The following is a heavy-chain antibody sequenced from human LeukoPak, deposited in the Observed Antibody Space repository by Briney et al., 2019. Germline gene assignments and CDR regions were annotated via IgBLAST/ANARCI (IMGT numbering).Heavy chain of an antibody. V-gene: IGHV3-21*01. CDR2: ISSSSSYI. Sequence: PGGSLRLSCAASGFTCSSYSMNWVRQAPGKGLEWVSSISSSSSYIYYADSVKGRFTISRDNAKNSLYLQMNSLRAEDTAVYYCARHDYYGSGSYYRGAPVDYWGQGTLVTVSS. CDR1: GFTCSSYS. CDR3: ARHDYYGSGSYYRGAPVDY. J-gene: IGHJ4*02. D-gene: IGHD3-10*01.